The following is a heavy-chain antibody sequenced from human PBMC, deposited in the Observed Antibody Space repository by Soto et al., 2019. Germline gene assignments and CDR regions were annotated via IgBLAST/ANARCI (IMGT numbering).Heavy chain of an antibody. CDR1: GYTFTSYG. CDR3: ASGNILTGYSPPADY. D-gene: IGHD3-9*01. Sequence: GASVKVSCKASGYTFTSYGISWVRQAPGQGLEWMGWISAYNGNTNYAQKLQGRVTMTTDTSTSTAYMELRSLRSDDTAVYYCASGNILTGYSPPADYWGQGTLVTVSS. V-gene: IGHV1-18*04. J-gene: IGHJ4*02. CDR2: ISAYNGNT.